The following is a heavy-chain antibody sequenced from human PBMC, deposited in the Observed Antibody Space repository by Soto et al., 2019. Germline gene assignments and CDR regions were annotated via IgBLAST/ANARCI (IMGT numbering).Heavy chain of an antibody. CDR3: ARGYQLPPPLPFDI. CDR2: INHSGST. D-gene: IGHD2-2*01. CDR1: GGAFSGYY. Sequence: QVQLQQWGAGLLKPSETLSLTCAVYGGAFSGYYWSWIRQPPGKGLEWIGEINHSGSTNYNPSLNSRVTISVDTSKNQFSLKLSSVTAADPAVYYCARGYQLPPPLPFDIWGQGTMVTVSS. J-gene: IGHJ3*02. V-gene: IGHV4-34*01.